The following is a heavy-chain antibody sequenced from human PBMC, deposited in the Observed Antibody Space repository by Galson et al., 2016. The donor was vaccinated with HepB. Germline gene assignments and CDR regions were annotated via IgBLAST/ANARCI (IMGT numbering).Heavy chain of an antibody. Sequence: SLRLSCAASGFTFNKYGMNWVRQSPGEGLEWVSLISGSGGSTYYADSVKGRFTISKDNSNNTLYLQMTSLRVEDTAIYFCARAPIVIVPIYTYFGLNIWGQGTTVTVSS. CDR2: ISGSGGST. J-gene: IGHJ6*02. CDR3: ARAPIVIVPIYTYFGLNI. D-gene: IGHD2/OR15-2a*01. CDR1: GFTFNKYG. V-gene: IGHV3-23*01.